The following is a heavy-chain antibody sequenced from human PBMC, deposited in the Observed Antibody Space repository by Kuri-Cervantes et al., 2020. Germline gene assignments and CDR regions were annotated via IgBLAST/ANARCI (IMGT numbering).Heavy chain of an antibody. CDR1: DGSVSSGSYY. D-gene: IGHD3-22*01. Sequence: SETLSLTCTVSDGSVSSGSYYWSWIRQPPGKGLEWIGYISYSGNTKYNPSLKSRVTISVDTSKNQFSLKLSSVTAADTAVYYCARETYYYDSSGYYSRGTFDYWGQGTLVTVSS. J-gene: IGHJ4*02. CDR2: ISYSGNT. V-gene: IGHV4-61*01. CDR3: ARETYYYDSSGYYSRGTFDY.